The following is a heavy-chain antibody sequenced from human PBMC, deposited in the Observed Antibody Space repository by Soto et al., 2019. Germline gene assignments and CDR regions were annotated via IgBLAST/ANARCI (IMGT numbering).Heavy chain of an antibody. J-gene: IGHJ5*02. D-gene: IGHD2-2*01. V-gene: IGHV3-23*01. CDR3: AKDPRNIVVVPAATPCTWFDP. CDR1: GFTFSSYA. Sequence: EVQLLESGGGLVQPGGSLRLSCAASGFTFSSYAMSWVRQAPGKGLEWVSAISGSGGSTYYADSVKGRFTISRDNSKNTLYLQMNSLRAEDTAVYYCAKDPRNIVVVPAATPCTWFDPWGQGTLVTVSS. CDR2: ISGSGGST.